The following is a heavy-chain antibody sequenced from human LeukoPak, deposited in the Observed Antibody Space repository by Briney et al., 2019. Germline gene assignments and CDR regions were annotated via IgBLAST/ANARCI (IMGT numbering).Heavy chain of an antibody. J-gene: IGHJ4*02. CDR3: ARDNRREYSSPYY. Sequence: AGGSLRLSCAASGFTFSSYAMHWVRQAPGKGLEWVAVISYDGSNKYYADSVKGRFTISRDNSKNTLYLQMNSLRAEDTAVYYCARDNRREYSSPYYWGQGTLVTVSS. V-gene: IGHV3-30-3*01. CDR2: ISYDGSNK. D-gene: IGHD6-6*01. CDR1: GFTFSSYA.